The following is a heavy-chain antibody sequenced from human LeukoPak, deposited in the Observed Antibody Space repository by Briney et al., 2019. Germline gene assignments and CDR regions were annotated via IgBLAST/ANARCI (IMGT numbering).Heavy chain of an antibody. CDR3: ARAGLWDYSDSSGYHNGAFDI. D-gene: IGHD3-22*01. CDR1: GYTFTSYY. CDR2: INPSGDSP. Sequence: ASVKVSCKASGYTFTSYYMHWVRQAPGQGLEWMGIINPSGDSPNYPQKFQGRVTMTRDTSISTAYMELNRLRSDDTAVYYCARAGLWDYSDSSGYHNGAFDIWGQGTMVTVSS. V-gene: IGHV1-46*01. J-gene: IGHJ3*02.